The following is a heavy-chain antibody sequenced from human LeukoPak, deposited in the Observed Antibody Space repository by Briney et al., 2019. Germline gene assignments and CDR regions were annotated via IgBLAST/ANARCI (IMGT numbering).Heavy chain of an antibody. J-gene: IGHJ4*02. V-gene: IGHV1-58*01. D-gene: IGHD6-19*01. CDR1: GFTFTSSA. Sequence: TSVKVSCKASGFTFTSSAVQWVRQARGQRLEWIGWIVVGSGNTNYAQKFQERVTITRDMSTSTAYVELSSLRSEDTAVYYCAAFGSSGWWAFNYFDYWGQGTLVTVSS. CDR2: IVVGSGNT. CDR3: AAFGSSGWWAFNYFDY.